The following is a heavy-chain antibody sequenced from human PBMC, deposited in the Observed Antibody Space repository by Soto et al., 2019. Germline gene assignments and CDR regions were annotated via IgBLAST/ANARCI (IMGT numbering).Heavy chain of an antibody. J-gene: IGHJ5*02. CDR3: TTAPKRALTEDTARS. V-gene: IGHV3-15*07. CDR2: IKSKIDGGTT. CDR1: GFIVSSAW. Sequence: EVQLVESGGGLVKPGGSLRLSCTVSGFIVSSAWMNWVRQAPGKGLEWVGRIKSKIDGGTTDYAAPVQGRFTISLEDSKNMLYLQMERRRTEDTAVYYCTTAPKRALTEDTARSWGQGTLVTVS. D-gene: IGHD2-21*02.